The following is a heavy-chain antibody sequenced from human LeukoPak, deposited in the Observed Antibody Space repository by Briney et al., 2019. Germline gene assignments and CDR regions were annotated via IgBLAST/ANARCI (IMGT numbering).Heavy chain of an antibody. V-gene: IGHV3-30*03. CDR1: GFTFSSYG. CDR3: AIPPGGPNYYYYYGMDV. J-gene: IGHJ6*02. CDR2: ISYDGSNK. D-gene: IGHD1-26*01. Sequence: PGGSLRLSCAASGFTFSSYGMHWVRQAPGKGLEWVAVISYDGSNKYYADSVKGRFTISRDNSKNTLYLQMNSLRAEDTAVYYCAIPPGGPNYYYYYGMDVWGQGTTVTVSS.